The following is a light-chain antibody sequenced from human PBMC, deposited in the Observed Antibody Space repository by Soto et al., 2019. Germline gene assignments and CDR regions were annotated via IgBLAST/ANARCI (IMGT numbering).Light chain of an antibody. J-gene: IGKJ2*01. CDR1: QDISNY. CDR3: QKYNSAPNT. V-gene: IGKV1-27*01. Sequence: DIQMTQSPSSLSASVGDRVTITCRAHQDISNYLAWYQQKPGKLPELLIYAASTLRTAVQSRFSGSGSGTVFTLTINNLQPEDVATSYCQKYNSAPNTFGRGTRLEI. CDR2: AAS.